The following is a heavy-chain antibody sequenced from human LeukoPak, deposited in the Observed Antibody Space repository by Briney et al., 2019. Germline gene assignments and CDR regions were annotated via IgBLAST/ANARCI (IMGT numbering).Heavy chain of an antibody. Sequence: ASVKVSCKASGYTFTGYYMHWVRQAPGQGLEWMGWINPNSGGTNYAQKFQGWVTMTRDTSISTAYMELSRLRSDDTAVYYCAGRASSGWYGLDYWGQGTLVTVSS. CDR3: AGRASSGWYGLDY. CDR1: GYTFTGYY. J-gene: IGHJ4*02. V-gene: IGHV1-2*04. CDR2: INPNSGGT. D-gene: IGHD6-19*01.